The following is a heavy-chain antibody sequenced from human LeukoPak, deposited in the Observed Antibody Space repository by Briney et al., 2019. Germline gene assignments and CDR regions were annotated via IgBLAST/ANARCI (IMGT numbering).Heavy chain of an antibody. D-gene: IGHD3-9*01. CDR3: AERRTGGYDILTGYYKRGDDAFDI. CDR2: INPNNGGT. V-gene: IGHV1-2*02. Sequence: ASVKVSCKASGYTFTGYYMHWVRQAPGQGLEWMGWINPNNGGTNYAQKFQGRVTMTSDTSISTAYMDLSRLRADDTAVYHCAERRTGGYDILTGYYKRGDDAFDIWGQATMVTVSS. J-gene: IGHJ3*02. CDR1: GYTFTGYY.